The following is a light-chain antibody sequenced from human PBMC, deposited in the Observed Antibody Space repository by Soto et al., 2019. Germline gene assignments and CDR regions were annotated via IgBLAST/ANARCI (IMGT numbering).Light chain of an antibody. CDR3: NSHTSSNTRV. CDR2: EVS. J-gene: IGLJ1*01. CDR1: SSDVGGYNH. V-gene: IGLV2-14*01. Sequence: QSVLTQPPSASATPGQRVTISCSGTSSDVGGYNHVSWYQHHPGKAPKLMIYEVSNRPSGVSNRFSGSKSGNTASLTISGLQADDEADYYCNSHTSSNTRVFGTGTKVTVL.